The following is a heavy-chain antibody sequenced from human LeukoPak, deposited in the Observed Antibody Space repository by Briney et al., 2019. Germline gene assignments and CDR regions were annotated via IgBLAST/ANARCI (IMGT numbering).Heavy chain of an antibody. Sequence: SQTLSLTCAISGDSVSSNSAAWNRIRQSPSRGLEWLGRTYYRSKWYNDYAVSVKSRITINPDTSKNQFSLQLNSVTPEDTAVYYCARDLYVAVAGTFDYWGQGTLVTVSS. V-gene: IGHV6-1*01. CDR3: ARDLYVAVAGTFDY. CDR1: GDSVSSNSAA. J-gene: IGHJ4*02. CDR2: TYYRSKWYN. D-gene: IGHD6-19*01.